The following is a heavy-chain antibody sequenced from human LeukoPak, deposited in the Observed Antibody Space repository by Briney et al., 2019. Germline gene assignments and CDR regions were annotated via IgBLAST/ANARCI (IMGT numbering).Heavy chain of an antibody. J-gene: IGHJ4*02. CDR3: ARERLGYQLVLRGYFDY. CDR1: GFTFSSYA. V-gene: IGHV3-30*04. D-gene: IGHD2-2*01. CDR2: ISYDGRNI. Sequence: PGRSLRLSCAASGFTFSSYAMHWVRQAPGKGLEWVAVISYDGRNIYYADCVKGRVTISRDNSKNTLYLKMNRLSAEDAAVYYCARERLGYQLVLRGYFDYWGQGTLVTVSS.